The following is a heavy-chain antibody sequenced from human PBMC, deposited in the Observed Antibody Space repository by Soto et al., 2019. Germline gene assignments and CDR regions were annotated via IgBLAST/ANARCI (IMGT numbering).Heavy chain of an antibody. J-gene: IGHJ6*04. CDR1: GYTFTGYY. D-gene: IGHD2-8*01. CDR2: INPNSGGT. Sequence: ASVKVSCKVSGYTFTGYYMHWVRQAPGQGLEWMGWINPNSGGTNYAQKFQGRVTMTRDTSISTAYMELSRLRSDDTAVYYCASLYCTNGVCGSYYYGMDVWGKGTTVTVSS. V-gene: IGHV1-2*02. CDR3: ASLYCTNGVCGSYYYGMDV.